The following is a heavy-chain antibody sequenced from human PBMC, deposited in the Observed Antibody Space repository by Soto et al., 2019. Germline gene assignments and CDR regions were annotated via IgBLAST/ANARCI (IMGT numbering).Heavy chain of an antibody. V-gene: IGHV3-21*01. D-gene: IGHD3-16*01. CDR1: GFSFSAYN. CDR2: IKVGSSRI. CDR3: VRSPKIGVRGAF. J-gene: IGHJ1*01. Sequence: GGSLRLSCIGSGFSFSAYNMNWVRQAPGKGLEWVSSIKVGSSRIYQPDSMKGRFTIARDDARNSVYLQINSLRAEDTALYFCVRSPKIGVRGAFWGRGTQVTVSS.